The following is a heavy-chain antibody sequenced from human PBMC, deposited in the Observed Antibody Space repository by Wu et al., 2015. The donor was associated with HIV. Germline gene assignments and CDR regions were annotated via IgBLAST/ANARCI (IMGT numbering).Heavy chain of an antibody. Sequence: VQLVQSGAEVKKPGSSVKVSCKASGGTFSSYAISWVRQAPGQGLKWMGRIIPIFGTANYAQKFQGRVTITADESTSTAYMELSSLRSEDTAVYYCARDTSRDGYNSCFDYWGQGTLVTVSS. J-gene: IGHJ4*02. V-gene: IGHV1-69*13. D-gene: IGHD5-24*01. CDR3: ARDTSRDGYNSCFDY. CDR2: IIPIFGTA. CDR1: GGTFSSYA.